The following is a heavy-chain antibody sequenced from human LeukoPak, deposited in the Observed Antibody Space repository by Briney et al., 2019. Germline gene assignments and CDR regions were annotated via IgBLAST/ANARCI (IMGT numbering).Heavy chain of an antibody. Sequence: PSETLSLTCTVSGGSISSSSYYWGWIRQPPGKGLEWIGSIYYSGSTYYNPSLKSRVTISVDTSKNQFSLKLSSVTAADTAVYYSARRFGDDAFDIWGQGTMVTVSS. CDR1: GGSISSSSYY. J-gene: IGHJ3*02. CDR3: ARRFGDDAFDI. D-gene: IGHD3-10*01. CDR2: IYYSGST. V-gene: IGHV4-39*01.